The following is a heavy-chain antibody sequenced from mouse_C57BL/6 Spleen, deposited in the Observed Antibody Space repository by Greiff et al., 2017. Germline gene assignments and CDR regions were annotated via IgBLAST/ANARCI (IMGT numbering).Heavy chain of an antibody. Sequence: QVQLQQSGAELVRPGTSVKVSCKASGYAFTNYLIEWVKQRPGQGLEWIGVINPGSGGTNYNEKFKGKATLTADKSSSTAYMQLSSLTSEDSAVYFCAIEVFAYWGQGTLVTVSA. J-gene: IGHJ3*01. CDR2: INPGSGGT. V-gene: IGHV1-54*01. CDR3: AIEVFAY. CDR1: GYAFTNYL.